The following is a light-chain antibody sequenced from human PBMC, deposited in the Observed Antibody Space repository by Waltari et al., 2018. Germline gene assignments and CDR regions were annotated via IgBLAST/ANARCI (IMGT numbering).Light chain of an antibody. CDR3: QHYVRLPAT. V-gene: IGKV3-20*01. CDR2: GAS. Sequence: EIVLPQSPRTLSLSPGETAPLSCRASHSVRGTLAWYQQKPGQAPRLLIYGASSRATGIPDRFSGSGSGTDFSLTISRLEPEDFAVYYCQHYVRLPATFGQGTRVEIK. J-gene: IGKJ1*01. CDR1: HSVRGT.